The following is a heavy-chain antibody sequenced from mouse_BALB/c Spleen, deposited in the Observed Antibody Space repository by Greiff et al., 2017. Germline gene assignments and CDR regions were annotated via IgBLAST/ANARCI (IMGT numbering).Heavy chain of an antibody. V-gene: IGHV2-6-5*01. D-gene: IGHD2-10*01. CDR2: IWGGGST. CDR1: GFSLTDYG. Sequence: VKLQESGPGLVAPSQSLSITCTVSGFSLTDYGVSWIRQPPGKGLEWLGVIWGGGSTYYNSALKSRLRISKDNSKSQVFLKKNRLQTDDTAMYYCAKHPCFGNYHYAMDYWGQGTSVTVSS. CDR3: AKHPCFGNYHYAMDY. J-gene: IGHJ4*01.